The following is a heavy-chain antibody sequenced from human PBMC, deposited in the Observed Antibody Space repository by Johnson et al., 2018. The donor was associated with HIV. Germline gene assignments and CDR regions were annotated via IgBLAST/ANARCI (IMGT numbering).Heavy chain of an antibody. V-gene: IGHV3-30*02. J-gene: IGHJ3*02. Sequence: QVQLVESGGGVVQPGRSLRLSCAASGFTFSSYGMHWVRQAQGKGLEWVALIRYDGSNQYYADSVKGRFTISRDNSKNTLYLQMNSLRAEDTAVYYCATSLYYYDSSGFSFDAFDIWGQGTLVTVSS. D-gene: IGHD3-22*01. CDR2: IRYDGSNQ. CDR1: GFTFSSYG. CDR3: ATSLYYYDSSGFSFDAFDI.